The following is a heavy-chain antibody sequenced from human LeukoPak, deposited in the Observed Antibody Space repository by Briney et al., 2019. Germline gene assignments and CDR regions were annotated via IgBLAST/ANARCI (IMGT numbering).Heavy chain of an antibody. CDR1: GGSFSGYY. CDR2: INHSGST. CDR3: ARGETYYDFWSGYYRASYFDY. J-gene: IGHJ4*02. Sequence: SETLSLTCAVYGGSFSGYYWSWIRQPPGKGLEWIGEINHSGSTNYNPSLKSRVTISVDTSKNQFSLKLSSVTAADTAVYYCARGETYYDFWSGYYRASYFDYWGQGTLVTVSS. D-gene: IGHD3-3*01. V-gene: IGHV4-34*01.